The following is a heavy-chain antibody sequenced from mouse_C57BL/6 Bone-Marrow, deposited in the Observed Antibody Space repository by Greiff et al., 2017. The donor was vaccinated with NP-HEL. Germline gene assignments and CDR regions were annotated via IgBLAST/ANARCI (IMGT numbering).Heavy chain of an antibody. CDR2: IYPSDSET. J-gene: IGHJ2*01. V-gene: IGHV1-61*01. CDR1: GYTFTSYW. D-gene: IGHD3-1*01. CDR3: ARSRAFDY. Sequence: QVQLQQPGAELVRPGSSVKLSCKASGYTFTSYWMDWVKQRPGQGLEWIGNIYPSDSETRYNQKFKDKATLTVDKSSSTAYMQLSSLTSEDSAVYCCARSRAFDYWGQGTTLTVSS.